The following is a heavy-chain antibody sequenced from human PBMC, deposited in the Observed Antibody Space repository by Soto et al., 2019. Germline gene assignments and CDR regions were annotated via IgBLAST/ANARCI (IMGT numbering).Heavy chain of an antibody. V-gene: IGHV1-69*01. CDR3: AREVGYGDFSAALLD. CDR2: IITLFGTA. D-gene: IGHD4-17*01. J-gene: IGHJ4*02. Sequence: VQLMQSGAEVKQPGSSVKVSCKASGGTFSSHSINWVRQAPGQGLEWMGGIITLFGTANYAQNFQGRVTNTADQSTSTAYMELNSLRSDDTAVYYCAREVGYGDFSAALLDWGQGTLGTVSS. CDR1: GGTFSSHS.